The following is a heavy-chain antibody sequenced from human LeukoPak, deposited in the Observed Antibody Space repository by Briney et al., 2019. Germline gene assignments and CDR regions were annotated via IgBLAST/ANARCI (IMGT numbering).Heavy chain of an antibody. CDR3: ARDPWTRDY. D-gene: IGHD3/OR15-3a*01. CDR1: GYTFTSYA. Sequence: GASVTVSCKASGYTFTSYAMHWVRQAPGQRLEWMGWINAGNGNTKYTQRFQGRITMTTDTSTSTAYMELRSLRSDDTAVYYCARDPWTRDYWGQGTLVTVSS. J-gene: IGHJ4*02. CDR2: INAGNGNT. V-gene: IGHV1-3*01.